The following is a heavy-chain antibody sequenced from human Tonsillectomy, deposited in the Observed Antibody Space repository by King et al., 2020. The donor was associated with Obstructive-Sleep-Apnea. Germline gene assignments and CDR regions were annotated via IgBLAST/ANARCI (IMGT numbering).Heavy chain of an antibody. J-gene: IGHJ5*02. CDR1: GGSISSYY. V-gene: IGHV4-4*07. CDR3: ARGYCSGGSCVSYNWFDP. D-gene: IGHD2-15*01. CDR2: IYTSGST. Sequence: VQLQESGPGLVKPSETLSLTCTVSGGSISSYYWSWIRQPAGKGLEWIGRIYTSGSTNYNPSLKSRVTMSVETSKNQFSLKLSSVTAADPAVYYCARGYCSGGSCVSYNWFDPWGQGTLVTVSS.